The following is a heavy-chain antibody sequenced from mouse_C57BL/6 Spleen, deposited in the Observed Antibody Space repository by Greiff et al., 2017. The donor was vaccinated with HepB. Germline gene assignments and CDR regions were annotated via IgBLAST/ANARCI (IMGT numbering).Heavy chain of an antibody. CDR2: IWRGGST. CDR1: GFSLTSYG. D-gene: IGHD2-4*01. J-gene: IGHJ4*01. V-gene: IGHV2-5*01. Sequence: VMLVESGPGLVQPSQSLSITCTVSGFSLTSYGVHWVRQSPGKGLEWLGVIWRGGSTDYNAAFMSRLSITKDNSKSQVFFKMNSLQADDTAIYYCAKPNYYDYDGGYAMDYWGQGTSVTVSS. CDR3: AKPNYYDYDGGYAMDY.